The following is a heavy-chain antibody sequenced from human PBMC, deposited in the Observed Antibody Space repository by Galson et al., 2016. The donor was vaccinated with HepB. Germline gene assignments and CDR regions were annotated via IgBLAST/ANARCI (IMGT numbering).Heavy chain of an antibody. J-gene: IGHJ5*02. CDR3: ARFYYGDYGRFDP. D-gene: IGHD4-17*01. CDR1: GFTFSGYG. Sequence: SLRLSCAASGFTFSGYGMHWVRQAPGKGLEWVAADSMDGRRKFYADSVKGRFTTSRDNSNNMLFLQMSSLTEDDTAVYYCARFYYGDYGRFDPWGQGIMVPGAS. V-gene: IGHV3-30*03. CDR2: DSMDGRRK.